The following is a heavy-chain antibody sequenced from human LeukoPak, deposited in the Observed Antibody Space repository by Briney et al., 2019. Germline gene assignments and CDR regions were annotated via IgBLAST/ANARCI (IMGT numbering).Heavy chain of an antibody. CDR2: ISPGTI. D-gene: IGHD3-10*01. CDR1: GFAFSRHP. J-gene: IGHJ4*02. V-gene: IGHV3-48*04. Sequence: QAGGSLRLSCAASGFAFSRHPMNWVRQAPGKGLEWVSYISPGTIYYADSVKGRFTISRDNAKNSLYLQMNSLRAEDTAVYYCARFATYGSGTYAFDYWGQGTLVTVSS. CDR3: ARFATYGSGTYAFDY.